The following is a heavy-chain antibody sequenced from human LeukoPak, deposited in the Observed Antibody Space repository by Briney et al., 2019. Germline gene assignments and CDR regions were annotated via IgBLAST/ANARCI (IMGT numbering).Heavy chain of an antibody. CDR2: ISSGGKDI. D-gene: IGHD2/OR15-2a*01. J-gene: IGHJ5*02. Sequence: GGSLRLSCDASGFGFSAFHMSWIRQAPGKGLEWISYISSGGKDIYYADSVKGRFTVSRDNTNNSLHLQMNSLRAEDTAVYYCARVFSGFYRFFNLWGQGTLVIVSS. CDR3: ARVFSGFYRFFNL. CDR1: GFGFSAFH. V-gene: IGHV3-11*04.